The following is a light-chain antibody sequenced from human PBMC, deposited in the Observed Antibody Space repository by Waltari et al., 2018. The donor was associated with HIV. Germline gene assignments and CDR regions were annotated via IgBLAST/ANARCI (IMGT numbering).Light chain of an antibody. Sequence: EIVLTQSPDTLSLSPGERATLSCRASQSVGNFLAWYQQKPGQAPRLLVYCASNRATGITARFSGSGSGTDFTLTIRRLEAEDFAVYYCQQRSSWPHSITFGQGTRLEIK. CDR2: CAS. CDR3: QQRSSWPHSIT. V-gene: IGKV3-11*01. CDR1: QSVGNF. J-gene: IGKJ5*01.